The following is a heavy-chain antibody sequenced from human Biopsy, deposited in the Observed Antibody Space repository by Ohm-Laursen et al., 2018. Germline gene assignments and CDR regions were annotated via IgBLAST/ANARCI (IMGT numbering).Heavy chain of an antibody. CDR3: ARATNSTGWPYYYFYGMDV. CDR1: GASIDSYY. J-gene: IGHJ6*02. CDR2: IYYSGTT. V-gene: IGHV4-59*07. D-gene: IGHD2/OR15-2a*01. Sequence: SDTLSLTCIVSGASIDSYYWSWIRQPPGKGLEWIGYIYYSGTTDYSPSLKSRVTISVDTSKNQFSLRLNSVTAADTAVYYCARATNSTGWPYYYFYGMDVRGQGTTVTVSS.